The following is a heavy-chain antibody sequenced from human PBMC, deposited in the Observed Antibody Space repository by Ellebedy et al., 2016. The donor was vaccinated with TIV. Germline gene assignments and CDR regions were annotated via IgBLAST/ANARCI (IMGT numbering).Heavy chain of an antibody. CDR1: GFTFSTYC. D-gene: IGHD3-9*01. V-gene: IGHV3-7*03. J-gene: IGHJ4*02. Sequence: GESLKISCATSGFTFSTYCMAWVRQAPGKGLEWVANIKEDGSQTYYVGSVKGRFTISRDNAKNSLYLQKNSLRADDTAVYYSATDRGYFTFDYWGQGSLITVSS. CDR2: IKEDGSQT. CDR3: ATDRGYFTFDY.